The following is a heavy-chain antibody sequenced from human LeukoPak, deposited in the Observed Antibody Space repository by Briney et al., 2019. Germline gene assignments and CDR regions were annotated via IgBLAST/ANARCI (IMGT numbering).Heavy chain of an antibody. CDR1: GFSLSASGMC. J-gene: IGHJ4*02. V-gene: IGHV2-70*11. D-gene: IGHD6-13*01. Sequence: SGPTLVNPTQTLTLTCTFSGFSLSASGMCVSWIGQPPGKALEWPARIDWDDDKYYSTSLKTRLTISKDTSKNQVVLTMTNMDPVDTATYYCARIVGQQLDYWGQGTLVTVSS. CDR3: ARIVGQQLDY. CDR2: IDWDDDK.